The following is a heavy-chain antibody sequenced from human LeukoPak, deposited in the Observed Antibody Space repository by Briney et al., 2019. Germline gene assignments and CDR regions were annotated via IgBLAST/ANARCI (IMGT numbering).Heavy chain of an antibody. Sequence: SETLSLTCTVSGGSISSYYWSWIRQPPGTGLEWIGYIYTSGSTNYNPSLKSRVTISVDTSKNQFSLKLSSVTAADTAVYYCARNEAFDIWGQGTMVTVSS. V-gene: IGHV4-4*09. CDR2: IYTSGST. CDR1: GGSISSYY. J-gene: IGHJ3*02. CDR3: ARNEAFDI.